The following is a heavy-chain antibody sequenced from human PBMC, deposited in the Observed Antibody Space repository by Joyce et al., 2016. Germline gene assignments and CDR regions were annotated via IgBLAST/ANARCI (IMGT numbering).Heavy chain of an antibody. CDR2: INPEDSAT. D-gene: IGHD3-16*01. CDR3: ARSAVRGTLSPFFDY. Sequence: EVQLVQSGGEVKKPGESLKISCTGVGYSFTSYWLGWVRQKPGKGLELMVIINPEDSATRYSPSFQGQVTSSVDRSIKTAHLRWGSLRASDTAIYYCARSAVRGTLSPFFDYWGQGSLVTVSS. J-gene: IGHJ4*02. CDR1: GYSFTSYW. V-gene: IGHV5-51*01.